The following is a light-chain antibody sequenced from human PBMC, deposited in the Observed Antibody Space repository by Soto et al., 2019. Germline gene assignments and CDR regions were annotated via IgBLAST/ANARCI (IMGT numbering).Light chain of an antibody. CDR1: QSIRSW. CDR3: QQYNAYST. J-gene: IGKJ2*01. Sequence: DIPMTQSLSTLSASVGDRVTITCRASQSIRSWLAWYQQKPGKAPKLLIYQASTLGSGVPSRFSGSGSGTEFTLTISSLQPDDFATYYCQQYNAYSTFGQGTKLEIK. V-gene: IGKV1-5*03. CDR2: QAS.